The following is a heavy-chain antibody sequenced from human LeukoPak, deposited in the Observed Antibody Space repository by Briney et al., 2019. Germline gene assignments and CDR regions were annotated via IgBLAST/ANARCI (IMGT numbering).Heavy chain of an antibody. CDR2: IWYDGSNK. CDR1: GFTFSSYG. Sequence: GGSLRLSCAASGFTFSSYGMHWVRQAPGKGLEWVAGIWYDGSNKYYADSVKGRFTISRDNSKNTLYLQMNSLRAEDTAVYYCAKSRWSSWYSYLEYPTDYWGQGTLVTVSS. V-gene: IGHV3-33*06. D-gene: IGHD6-13*01. J-gene: IGHJ4*02. CDR3: AKSRWSSWYSYLEYPTDY.